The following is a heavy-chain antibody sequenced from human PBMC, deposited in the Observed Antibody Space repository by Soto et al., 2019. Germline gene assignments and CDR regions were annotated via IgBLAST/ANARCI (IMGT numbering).Heavy chain of an antibody. CDR2: ISNSGGTI. CDR1: GFTFDNDA. CDR3: VIGNLFDL. Sequence: EVQLLEWGGGLVQPGGSLRLSCAASGFTFDNDAMSWVRQAPGAGLDWVSTISNSGGTIYYADSVRGRFTISRDNSKNTVYVQMNNLRAEDTAVYYCVIGNLFDLWGQGTLVTVSS. J-gene: IGHJ4*02. V-gene: IGHV3-23*01.